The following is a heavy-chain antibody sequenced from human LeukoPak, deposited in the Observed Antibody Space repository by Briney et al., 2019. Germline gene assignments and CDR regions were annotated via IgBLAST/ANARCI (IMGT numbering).Heavy chain of an antibody. CDR2: FSCSGGDQ. D-gene: IGHD2-2*01. J-gene: IGHJ4*02. V-gene: IGHV3-23*01. CDR1: GFTFSKNA. CDR3: AKDPCGTRYFDY. Sequence: GSLRLSCVASGFTFSKNALSWVRQVPGKGLEWVPSFSCSGGDQYFADSVKGRFTISRDNSKNTVYLQMNSLKAEDTAVYYCAKDPCGTRYFDYWGQGTLVTVSS.